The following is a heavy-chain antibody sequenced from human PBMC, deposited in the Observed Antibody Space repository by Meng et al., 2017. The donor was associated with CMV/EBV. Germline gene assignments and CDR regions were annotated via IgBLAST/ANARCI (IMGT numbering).Heavy chain of an antibody. CDR2: IYSGGST. J-gene: IGHJ3*02. CDR3: AREWVGVPASVGGVDAFDI. Sequence: GESLKISCAASGFTVSSNYMSWVRQAPGKGLEWVSVIYSGGSTYYADSVKGRFTISRDNSKNTLYLQMNSLRAEDTAVYYCAREWVGVPASVGGVDAFDIWGQGTMVTVSS. D-gene: IGHD2-2*01. CDR1: GFTVSSNY. V-gene: IGHV3-66*02.